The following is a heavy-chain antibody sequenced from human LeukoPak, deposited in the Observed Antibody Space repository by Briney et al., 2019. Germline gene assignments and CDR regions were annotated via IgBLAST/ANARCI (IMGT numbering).Heavy chain of an antibody. CDR2: IDSSGGYM. Sequence: GGSLRLSCEASGFTFNTYGKNWARQAPGKGLEWVSSIDSSGGYMFYADSVKGRFIISRDNAKDSLYLQMNSLRVEDTAVYYCLRGDRRDYWGQGTLVTVSS. CDR3: LRGDRRDY. J-gene: IGHJ4*02. CDR1: GFTFNTYG. V-gene: IGHV3-21*06.